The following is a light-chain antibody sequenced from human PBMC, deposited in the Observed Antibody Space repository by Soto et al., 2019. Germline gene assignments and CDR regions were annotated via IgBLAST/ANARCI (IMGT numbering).Light chain of an antibody. CDR3: QHYTYWPPIT. J-gene: IGKJ5*01. V-gene: IGKV2-28*01. Sequence: EIVMTQSPLSLPVTPGEPASISSSSSQSLLHSDWNIYLDRQLQRPGQSPQLQIYLGSHRASGVPDRFTGSGSETEFTLTITSLQSEAFATYYCQHYTYWPPITFGQGTRLEIK. CDR1: QSLLHSDWNIY. CDR2: LGS.